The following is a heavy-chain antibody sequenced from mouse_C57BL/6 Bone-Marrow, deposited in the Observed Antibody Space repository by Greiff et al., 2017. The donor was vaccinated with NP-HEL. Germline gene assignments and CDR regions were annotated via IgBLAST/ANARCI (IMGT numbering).Heavy chain of an antibody. CDR1: GFNIKDDY. V-gene: IGHV14-4*01. Sequence: EVQLQQSGAELVRPGASVKLSCTASGFNIKDDYMHWVKQRPEQGLEWIGWIDPENGDTEYASKFQGKATITADTSSNTAYLQLSSLTSEDTAVYYCTTMGYYAMDYWGKGTSVTVSS. CDR2: IDPENGDT. J-gene: IGHJ4*01. CDR3: TTMGYYAMDY.